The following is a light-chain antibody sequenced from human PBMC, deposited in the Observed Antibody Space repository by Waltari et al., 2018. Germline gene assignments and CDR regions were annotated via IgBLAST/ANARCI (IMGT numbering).Light chain of an antibody. CDR2: AAS. V-gene: IGKV3-20*01. CDR3: QQYGRAPLT. Sequence: CRARQSVSSAYVAWYQQKPGQAPRLLIFAASSTAPGIPDRFSGSGSGAAFSLTITRVEPEDSAVYYCQQYGRAPLTFGGGTKVEIK. J-gene: IGKJ4*01. CDR1: QSVSSAY.